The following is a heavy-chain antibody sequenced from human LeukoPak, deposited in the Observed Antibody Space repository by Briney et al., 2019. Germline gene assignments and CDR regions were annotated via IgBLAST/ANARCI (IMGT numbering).Heavy chain of an antibody. CDR2: ISYDGSNK. D-gene: IGHD5-12*01. CDR3: AKAPKYYSGYDSVDY. V-gene: IGHV3-30*18. CDR1: GFTFSSYG. J-gene: IGHJ4*02. Sequence: GGSLRLSCAASGFTFSSYGMHWVRQAPGKGLEWVAVISYDGSNKYYADSVKGRFTISRDNSKNTLYLQMNSLRAEDTAAYYCAKAPKYYSGYDSVDYWGQGTLVTVSS.